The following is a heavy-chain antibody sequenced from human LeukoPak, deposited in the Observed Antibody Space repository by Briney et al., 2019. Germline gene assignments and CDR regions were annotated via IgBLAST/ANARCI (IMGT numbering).Heavy chain of an antibody. V-gene: IGHV1-2*02. Sequence: GASVKVSCKASGYTFTGYYMHWVRQAPGQGLEWMGWINPNSGGTNYAQKFQGRVTMTRDTSISTAYMELSRLRSDDTAVYYRAREYYYDSSGYYPFDYWGQGTLVTVSS. CDR3: AREYYYDSSGYYPFDY. J-gene: IGHJ4*02. CDR2: INPNSGGT. CDR1: GYTFTGYY. D-gene: IGHD3-22*01.